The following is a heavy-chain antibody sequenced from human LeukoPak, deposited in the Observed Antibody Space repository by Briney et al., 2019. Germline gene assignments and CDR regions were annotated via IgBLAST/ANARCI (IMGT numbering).Heavy chain of an antibody. CDR2: FYNSGRS. CDR3: ARIYHYIWGTYRLDAFDI. J-gene: IGHJ3*02. Sequence: PSETLSLTCTVSDDSISDYYRGWIRQPPGKGLEWIGYFYNSGRSTYNPSLKSRVTISADTSKNHFSLKLNSVTTADTAVYYCARIYHYIWGTYRLDAFDIWGQGTMVTVSS. V-gene: IGHV4-59*01. CDR1: DDSISDYY. D-gene: IGHD3-16*02.